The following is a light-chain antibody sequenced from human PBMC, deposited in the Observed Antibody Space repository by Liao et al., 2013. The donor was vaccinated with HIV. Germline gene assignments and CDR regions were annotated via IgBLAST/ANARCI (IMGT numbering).Light chain of an antibody. CDR2: QHS. V-gene: IGLV3-1*01. J-gene: IGLJ2*01. Sequence: SYELTQPPSVSVSPGQTTTITCSGDDLEAKYASWYLQKPGQSPVLLIFQHSVRPSGIPERFSGSISGNTATLTIRGTQALDEADYYCQAWDKTTTQNVFGGGTEADRP. CDR3: QAWDKTTTQNV. CDR1: DLEAKY.